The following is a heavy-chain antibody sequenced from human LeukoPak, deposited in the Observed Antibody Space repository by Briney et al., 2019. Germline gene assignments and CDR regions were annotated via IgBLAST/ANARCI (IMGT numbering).Heavy chain of an antibody. J-gene: IGHJ5*02. CDR3: ARALGTTAPFDP. Sequence: SVKVSCKASGYTFTGYYIHWVRQAPGQGLEWMGRIIPILGIANYAQKFQGRVTITADKSTSTAYMELSSLRSEGTAVYYCARALGTTAPFDPWGQGTLVTVSS. CDR2: IIPILGIA. V-gene: IGHV1-69*04. D-gene: IGHD1-7*01. CDR1: GYTFTGYY.